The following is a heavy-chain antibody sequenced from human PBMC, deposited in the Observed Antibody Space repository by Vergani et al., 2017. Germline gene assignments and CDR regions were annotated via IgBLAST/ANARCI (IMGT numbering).Heavy chain of an antibody. Sequence: QVQLVQSGAEVKKPGSSVKVSCKASGDTFSTYAISWVRQAPGQGLEWMGGIIPFFGTPKYAQKFRGRVTITADESTSTAYMDVSSLISEDTAVYYCARHRQTDTGVAYYAIDVWRQGTTGTVAS. CDR3: ARHRQTDTGVAYYAIDV. CDR1: GDTFSTYA. V-gene: IGHV1-69*12. D-gene: IGHD5-18*01. J-gene: IGHJ6*02. CDR2: IIPFFGTP.